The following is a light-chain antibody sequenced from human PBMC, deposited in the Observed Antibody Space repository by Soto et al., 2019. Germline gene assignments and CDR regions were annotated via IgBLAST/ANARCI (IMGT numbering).Light chain of an antibody. V-gene: IGLV2-14*01. CDR1: SSDVGGYNY. CDR2: DVS. CDR3: NSYTTSNTRQIV. J-gene: IGLJ1*01. Sequence: QSALTQPASVSGSPGQSITISCTGTSSDVGGYNYVSWYQQHPGKAPKFMIYDVSNRPLGVSTRFSGSKSGNTASLTISGLQAEDEADYYCNSYTTSNTRQIVFGTGTKLTVL.